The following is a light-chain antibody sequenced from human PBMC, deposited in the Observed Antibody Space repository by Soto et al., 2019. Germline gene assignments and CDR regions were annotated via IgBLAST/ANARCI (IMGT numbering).Light chain of an antibody. CDR1: QSISSY. CDR3: QQYHSYWT. CDR2: AAS. V-gene: IGKV1-39*01. Sequence: DIQMTQSPSSLSASVGDRVTITCRASQSISSYLNWYQQKPGKAPKLLIYAASSLQSGVPSRFSGTGSGTEFTLTISSLQPDDFATYYCQQYHSYWTFGQGTKV. J-gene: IGKJ1*01.